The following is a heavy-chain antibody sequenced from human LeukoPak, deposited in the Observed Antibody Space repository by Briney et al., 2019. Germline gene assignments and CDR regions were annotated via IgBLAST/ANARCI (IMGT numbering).Heavy chain of an antibody. Sequence: SETLSLTCAVSGGSISNYYWSWIRQPPGKGLEWIGYIYYTGITNYNPSLKSRVTISVDTPKNQFSLKLTSVTAADTAVYYCTRDREDHNLGVWYFDPWGRGTLVTVSS. CDR3: TRDREDHNLGVWYFDP. CDR1: GGSISNYY. V-gene: IGHV4-59*01. CDR2: IYYTGIT. J-gene: IGHJ2*01. D-gene: IGHD3-16*01.